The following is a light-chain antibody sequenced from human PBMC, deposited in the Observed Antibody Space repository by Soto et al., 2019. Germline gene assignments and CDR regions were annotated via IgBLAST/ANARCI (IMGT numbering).Light chain of an antibody. CDR3: QQYNSWPPIT. CDR2: GAS. CDR1: QSISSSY. Sequence: EVVLTQSPATLSLSPGEGATLSCRVSQSISSSYLSWYQQRPGQAPRLLIYGASTRATGIPARFSGSGGGSGTEFTLTISSLQSEDFVVYYCQQYNSWPPITFGQGTRLEIK. J-gene: IGKJ5*01. V-gene: IGKV3D-7*01.